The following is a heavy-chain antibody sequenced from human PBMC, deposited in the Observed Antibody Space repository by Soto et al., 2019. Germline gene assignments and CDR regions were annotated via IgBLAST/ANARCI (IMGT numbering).Heavy chain of an antibody. D-gene: IGHD3-10*01. CDR3: ARDTVVRGVITEYYYGMDV. V-gene: IGHV4-30-4*01. Sequence: PSETLSLTCTVSGGSISSGDYYWSWIRQPPGKGLDWIGYIYYSGSTYYNPSLKSRVTISVDTSKNQFSLKLSSVTAADTAVYYCARDTVVRGVITEYYYGMDVWRQGTTVTVSS. J-gene: IGHJ6*02. CDR2: IYYSGST. CDR1: GGSISSGDYY.